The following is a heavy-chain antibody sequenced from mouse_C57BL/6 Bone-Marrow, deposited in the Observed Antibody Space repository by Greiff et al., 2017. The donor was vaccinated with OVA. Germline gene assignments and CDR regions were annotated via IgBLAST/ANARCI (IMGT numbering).Heavy chain of an antibody. J-gene: IGHJ2*01. Sequence: EVQLVESGGGLVKPGGSLKLSCAASGFTFSSYAMSWVRQTPEKRLEWVATISDGGSYTYYPDNVKGRFTISRDNAKNNLYLQMSHLKSEDTAMYYCARAPPYYYGSSLYYFDYWGQGTTLTVSS. CDR1: GFTFSSYA. D-gene: IGHD1-1*01. CDR2: ISDGGSYT. CDR3: ARAPPYYYGSSLYYFDY. V-gene: IGHV5-4*01.